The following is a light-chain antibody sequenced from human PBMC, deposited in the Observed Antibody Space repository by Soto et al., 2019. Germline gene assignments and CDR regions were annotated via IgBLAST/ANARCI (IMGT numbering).Light chain of an antibody. CDR3: QQSYSTPRT. Sequence: EIVLTQSPGTLSLSPGERASLSCRASQSVRGSYLAWYQQKPGQGPRLLIYGASSRATGIPDRFSGSGSGTDFTLTISRLEPEDFATYYCQQSYSTPRTFGQGTKVEIK. CDR2: GAS. J-gene: IGKJ1*01. V-gene: IGKV3-20*01. CDR1: QSVRGSY.